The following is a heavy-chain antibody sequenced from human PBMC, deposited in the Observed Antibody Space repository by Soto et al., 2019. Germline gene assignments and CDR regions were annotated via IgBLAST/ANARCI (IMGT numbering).Heavy chain of an antibody. CDR1: GGSISSYY. CDR2: IYYSGST. D-gene: IGHD5-18*01. J-gene: IGHJ4*02. CDR3: ARGGGYSYGPVDY. V-gene: IGHV4-59*01. Sequence: SETLSLTCTVSGGSISSYYWSWIRQPPGKGLEWIGHIYYSGSTSYNPSLKSRVTISVDTSKNQFSLKLSSVTAADTAEYYCARGGGYSYGPVDYWGQGTLVTVSS.